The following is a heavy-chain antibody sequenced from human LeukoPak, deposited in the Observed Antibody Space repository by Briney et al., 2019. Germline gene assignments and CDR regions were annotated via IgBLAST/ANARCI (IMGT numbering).Heavy chain of an antibody. D-gene: IGHD3-16*01. V-gene: IGHV3-11*04. J-gene: IGHJ3*02. CDR1: GFTFSDYY. Sequence: GGSLRLSCAASGFTFSDYYMSWIRQAPGKELEWVSYISSSGSTIYYADSVKGRFTISRDNAKNSLYLQMNSLRAEDTAVYYCARAMSAWGVAFDIWGQGTMVTVSS. CDR2: ISSSGSTI. CDR3: ARAMSAWGVAFDI.